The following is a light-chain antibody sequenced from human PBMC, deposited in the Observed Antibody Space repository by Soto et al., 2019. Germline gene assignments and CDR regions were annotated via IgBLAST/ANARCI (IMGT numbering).Light chain of an antibody. J-gene: IGKJ3*01. CDR3: QQSGT. Sequence: EIVMTQSPATLSVSPGERATLSCRARQSVSSNLAWYQQKPGQAPRLLIFGASTRATGIPARFSGSGSGTEFTLTISSLQSEDFAVYYCQQSGTFGPGTKVDIK. CDR1: QSVSSN. CDR2: GAS. V-gene: IGKV3-15*01.